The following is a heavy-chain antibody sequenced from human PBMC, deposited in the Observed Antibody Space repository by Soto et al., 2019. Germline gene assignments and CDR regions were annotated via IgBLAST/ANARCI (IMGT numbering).Heavy chain of an antibody. CDR2: IVVGSGNT. V-gene: IGHV1-58*01. CDR3: AAAGPEGYSSGWYAPDY. Sequence: SVKVSCKASGFTFTSSAVQWVRQARGQRLEWIGWIVVGSGNTNYAQKFQERVTITGDMSTSTAYMELSSLQSEDTAVYYCAAAGPEGYSSGWYAPDYWGQGTLVTVSS. J-gene: IGHJ4*02. D-gene: IGHD6-19*01. CDR1: GFTFTSSA.